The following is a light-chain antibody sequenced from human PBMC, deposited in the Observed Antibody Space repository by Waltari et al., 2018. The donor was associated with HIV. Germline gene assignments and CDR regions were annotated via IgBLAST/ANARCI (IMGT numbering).Light chain of an antibody. Sequence: QSALTQPASVSGSPGQSITISCTGTSSDVGSYNLVSWYQTHPHKSPQVVVYEVTKRPSGGSNRFSGSKSGNTASLTISGLQAEDESDYYCCSYAGSRGVVFGGGTKLTVL. J-gene: IGLJ2*01. CDR1: SSDVGSYNL. CDR2: EVT. V-gene: IGLV2-23*02. CDR3: CSYAGSRGVV.